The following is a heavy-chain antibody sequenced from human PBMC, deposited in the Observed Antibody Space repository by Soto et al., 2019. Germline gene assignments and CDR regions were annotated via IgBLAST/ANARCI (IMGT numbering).Heavy chain of an antibody. D-gene: IGHD4-4*01. J-gene: IGHJ1*01. CDR2: IIPIFGTA. V-gene: IGHV1-69*13. CDR3: AIGPPTAMVNYCRPIHKVTRSISATPQH. CDR1: GGTFSSYA. Sequence: GASVKVSCKASGGTFSSYAISWVRQAPGQGLEWMGGIIPIFGTANYAQKFQGRVTITADESTSAAYMELISLRSEDTAVYYCAIGPPTAMVNYCRPIHKVTRSISATPQH.